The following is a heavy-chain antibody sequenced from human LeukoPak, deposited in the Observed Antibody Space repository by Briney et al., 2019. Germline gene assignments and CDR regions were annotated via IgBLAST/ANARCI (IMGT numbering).Heavy chain of an antibody. J-gene: IGHJ4*02. CDR2: ISGGGGST. D-gene: IGHD5-12*01. V-gene: IGHV3-23*01. CDR1: GFTFSSYG. CDR3: AKDPETGYDFVLFGFDF. Sequence: GGSLRLSCAASGFTFSSYGMHWVRQAPGKGLEWVSTISGGGGSTYYADSVKGRFTISRDNSKNTLYLQMNSLRAEDTAEYYCAKDPETGYDFVLFGFDFWGQGTLVTVSS.